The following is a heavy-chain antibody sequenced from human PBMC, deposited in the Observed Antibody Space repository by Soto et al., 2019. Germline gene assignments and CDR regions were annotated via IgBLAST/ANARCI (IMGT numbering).Heavy chain of an antibody. CDR1: GFSLSTSGMC. V-gene: IGHV2-70*01. Sequence: PTLVNPTQTLTLTCTFSGFSLSTSGMCVSWIRQPPGKALEWLALSDWDDDKYYSTSLKTRLTISKDTSKNQVVLTMTNMDPVDTATYYCARMGVAAAGSRSGFYYFDYWGQGTLVTVSS. CDR3: ARMGVAAAGSRSGFYYFDY. D-gene: IGHD6-13*01. J-gene: IGHJ4*02. CDR2: SDWDDDK.